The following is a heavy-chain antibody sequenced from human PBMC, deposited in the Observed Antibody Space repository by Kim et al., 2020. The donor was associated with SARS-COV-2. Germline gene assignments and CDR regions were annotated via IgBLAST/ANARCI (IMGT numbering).Heavy chain of an antibody. CDR2: IYYSGST. CDR3: ARDERDSSGWANWFDP. Sequence: SETLSLTCTVSGGSISSYYWSWIRQPPGKGLEWIGYIYYSGSTNYNPSLKSRVTISVDTSKNQFSLKRSSVTAADTAVYYCARDERDSSGWANWFDPWGQGTLVTVSS. V-gene: IGHV4-59*13. D-gene: IGHD6-19*01. J-gene: IGHJ5*02. CDR1: GGSISSYY.